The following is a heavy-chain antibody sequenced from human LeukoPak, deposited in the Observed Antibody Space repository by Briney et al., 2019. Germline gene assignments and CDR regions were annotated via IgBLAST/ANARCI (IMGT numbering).Heavy chain of an antibody. CDR2: IKYDGSAT. CDR1: GFTFSNYW. CDR3: VSGSLQSGYNFDY. Sequence: GGSLRLSCAASGFTFSNYWMHWIRQVPGRGLVWVSHIKYDGSATNYADSVKGRFTISRDNAKNTLYLQMNSLRAEDTAVYYCVSGSLQSGYNFDYWGQGALVTVSS. D-gene: IGHD3-3*01. J-gene: IGHJ4*02. V-gene: IGHV3-74*01.